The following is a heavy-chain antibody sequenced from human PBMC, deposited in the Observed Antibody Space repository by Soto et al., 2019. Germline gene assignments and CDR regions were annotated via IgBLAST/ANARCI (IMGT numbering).Heavy chain of an antibody. J-gene: IGHJ5*02. D-gene: IGHD1-26*01. CDR3: ARSYSGTFYGYDT. V-gene: IGHV4-59*01. Sequence: SETLSLTCTVSGGSISSYHWSWIRQSPWKGLEWIGYVFYTGSTKYNPALKRRVTISVYTSKNQFSLKLSSVSAADTGLYYCARSYSGTFYGYDTWGQG. CDR1: GGSISSYH. CDR2: VFYTGST.